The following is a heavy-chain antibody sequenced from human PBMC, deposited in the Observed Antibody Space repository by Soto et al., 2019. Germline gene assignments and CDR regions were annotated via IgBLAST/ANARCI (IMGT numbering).Heavy chain of an antibody. CDR2: IWYDESNK. J-gene: IGHJ6*02. CDR1: GFTFSSYG. Sequence: GARRLSCAASGFTFSSYGMHWVRQAPGKGLEWVAVIWYDESNKYYADSVKGRFTISRDNSKNTLYLQMNILRAEDTAVYYCAREGGSSGYYYYGMDVWGQGTTVTVSS. D-gene: IGHD6-19*01. CDR3: AREGGSSGYYYYGMDV. V-gene: IGHV3-33*01.